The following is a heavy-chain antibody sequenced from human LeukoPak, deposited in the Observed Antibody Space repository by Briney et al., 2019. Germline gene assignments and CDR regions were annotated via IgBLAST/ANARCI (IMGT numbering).Heavy chain of an antibody. CDR1: GFSFSDYY. CDR2: ISSSGSTR. Sequence: PGGSLRLSCAASGFSFSDYYMSWIRQAPGKGLEWVSYISSSGSTRYYADSVKGRFTISRDNAKNSLYLQMNNLRAEDTAVYYCAGHHPRNTVDFWGQGTLVTVSS. J-gene: IGHJ4*02. CDR3: AGHHPRNTVDF. D-gene: IGHD2-8*02. V-gene: IGHV3-11*01.